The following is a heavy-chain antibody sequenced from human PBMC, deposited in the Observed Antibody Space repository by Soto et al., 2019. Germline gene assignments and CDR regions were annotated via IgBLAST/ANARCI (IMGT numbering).Heavy chain of an antibody. Sequence: GESLKISCKASGYSFTSYWIAWVRQMPGKGLEWMGIIYPGDSDTRYSPSFQGQVTISADRSISTAYLHWSSLKASDTAMYYCAREGGYCSSTCCQGIDDWGQGTLVTVSS. J-gene: IGHJ4*02. CDR2: IYPGDSDT. D-gene: IGHD2-2*01. V-gene: IGHV5-51*01. CDR3: AREGGYCSSTCCQGIDD. CDR1: GYSFTSYW.